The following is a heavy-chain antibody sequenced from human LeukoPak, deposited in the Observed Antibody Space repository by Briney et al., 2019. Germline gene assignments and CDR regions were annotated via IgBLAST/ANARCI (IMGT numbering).Heavy chain of an antibody. CDR1: GGSISSYY. CDR3: ARHVEVGNWFDP. V-gene: IGHV4-4*09. J-gene: IGHJ5*02. CDR2: IYTSGST. D-gene: IGHD2-2*01. Sequence: SETLSLTCTVSGGSISSYYWSWIRQPPGKGLEWIGYIYTSGSTNYNPSLKSRVTISVDTSKNQFSLKLSSVTAADTAVYYCARHVEVGNWFDPWGQGTLVTVSS.